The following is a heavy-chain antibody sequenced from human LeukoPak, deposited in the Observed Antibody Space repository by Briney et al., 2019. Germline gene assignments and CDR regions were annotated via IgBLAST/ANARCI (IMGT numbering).Heavy chain of an antibody. D-gene: IGHD1-14*01. V-gene: IGHV3-48*03. CDR2: ISSSGSTT. CDR1: GFTVSSYE. J-gene: IGHJ4*02. Sequence: GGSLRLSCAASGFTVSSYEMNWVRQAPGKGLEWVSYISSSGSTTYSADSVKGRFTISRDNAKNSLYLQMNSLRAEDTAVYYCARGTDFDYWGQGTLVTVSS. CDR3: ARGTDFDY.